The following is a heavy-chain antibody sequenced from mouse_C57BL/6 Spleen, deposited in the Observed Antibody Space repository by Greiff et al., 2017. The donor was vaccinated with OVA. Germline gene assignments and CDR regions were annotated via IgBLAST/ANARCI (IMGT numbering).Heavy chain of an antibody. CDR1: GYSITSDY. Sequence: VQLKESGPGLAKPSQTLSLTCSVTGYSITSDYWNWIRKFPGNKLEYMGYISYSGSTYYHPSLKCRVSITRDKSKSRYYLQMNAVTAEDRATYYCARTNYGGWYFDVWGTGTTVTVSS. D-gene: IGHD1-1*02. J-gene: IGHJ1*03. CDR3: ARTNYGGWYFDV. CDR2: ISYSGST. V-gene: IGHV3-8*01.